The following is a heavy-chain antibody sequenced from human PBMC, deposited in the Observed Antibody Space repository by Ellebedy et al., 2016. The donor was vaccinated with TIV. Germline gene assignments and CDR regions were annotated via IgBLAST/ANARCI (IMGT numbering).Heavy chain of an antibody. CDR3: TRDRTGSGRPLDP. Sequence: SQTLSLTXVVSGDSISTSHWWNWVRKAPGKGLEWIGEIYHTGTTHYNPTLKSRATLSVDTSKNQFSLRLTSVTAADTAIYYCTRDRTGSGRPLDPWGQGTLVTVSS. CDR2: IYHTGTT. V-gene: IGHV4-4*02. J-gene: IGHJ5*02. CDR1: GDSISTSHW. D-gene: IGHD6-19*01.